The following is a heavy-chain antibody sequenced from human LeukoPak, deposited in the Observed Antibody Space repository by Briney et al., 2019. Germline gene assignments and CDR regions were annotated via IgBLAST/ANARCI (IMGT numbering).Heavy chain of an antibody. CDR3: AKDHSGWSRGYFDY. D-gene: IGHD6-19*01. Sequence: SETLSLTCTVSGGSISSSSYYWGWIRQPPGKGLEWIGSIYYSGSTYYNPSLKSRVTISVDTSKNQFSLKLSSVTAEDTAVYYCAKDHSGWSRGYFDYWGQGTLVTVSS. CDR2: IYYSGST. J-gene: IGHJ4*02. V-gene: IGHV4-39*07. CDR1: GGSISSSSYY.